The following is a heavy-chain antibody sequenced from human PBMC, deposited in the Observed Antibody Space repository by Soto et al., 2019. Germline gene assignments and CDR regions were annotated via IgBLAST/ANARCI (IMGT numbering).Heavy chain of an antibody. CDR1: GYTFTSYG. J-gene: IGHJ4*02. D-gene: IGHD1-26*01. CDR3: AGDRRWGWELPVVALPYFDY. V-gene: IGHV1-18*04. Sequence: QVPLVQSGAEVKKPGASVKVSCKASGYTFTSYGISWVRQAPGQGLEWMGWISAYNGNTNYAQKLQGRVTMTTDTSTSPAYMELRSMRSDDTAVYYCAGDRRWGWELPVVALPYFDYWGQGTLVTVSS. CDR2: ISAYNGNT.